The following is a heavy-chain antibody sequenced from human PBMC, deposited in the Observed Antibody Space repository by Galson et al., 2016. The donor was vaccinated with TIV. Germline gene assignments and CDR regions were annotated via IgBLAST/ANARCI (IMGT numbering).Heavy chain of an antibody. V-gene: IGHV3-11*06. J-gene: IGHJ3*01. Sequence: SLRLSCAASGFTFSDYYMTWIRQAPGQGLEWVASISSTGDYTYYAGSVKGRFTISRDNAKNSLFLQMNSLRAEDTAVYFCARVATFVDAFDLWGQGTVVTVS. D-gene: IGHD5-12*01. CDR3: ARVATFVDAFDL. CDR1: GFTFSDYY. CDR2: ISSTGDYT.